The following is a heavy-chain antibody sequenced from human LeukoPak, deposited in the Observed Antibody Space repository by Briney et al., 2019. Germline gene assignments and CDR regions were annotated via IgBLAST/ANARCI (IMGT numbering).Heavy chain of an antibody. CDR2: IYYSGST. CDR3: ARSTIFGVVIDY. V-gene: IGHV4-39*01. Sequence: SETLSLTCTVSGGSISSSSYYWGWIRQPPGKGLEWIGSIYYSGSTYYNPSLKSRVTMSVDTSKNQFSLKLSSVTAADTAVYYCARSTIFGVVIDYWGQGTLVTVSS. D-gene: IGHD3-3*01. CDR1: GGSISSSSYY. J-gene: IGHJ4*02.